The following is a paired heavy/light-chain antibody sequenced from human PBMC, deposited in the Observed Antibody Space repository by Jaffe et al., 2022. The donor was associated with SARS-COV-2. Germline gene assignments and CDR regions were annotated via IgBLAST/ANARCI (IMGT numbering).Light chain of an antibody. CDR2: EDN. Sequence: NFMLTQPHSVSESPGKTVTISCTANSGSIASNYVQWYQQRPGSAPTTVIYEDNQRPSGVPDRFSGSIDSSSNSASLTISGLKTEDEADYYCQSYDSSNHWVFGGGTKLTVL. CDR3: QSYDSSNHWV. J-gene: IGLJ3*02. CDR1: SGSIASNY. V-gene: IGLV6-57*02.
Heavy chain of an antibody. CDR3: ARRGIVARFSGVDY. CDR2: IYYSGSA. V-gene: IGHV4-39*01. CDR1: GGSISSTDYY. Sequence: QLQLQESGPGLVEPSETLSLTCTVSGGSISSTDYYWGWIRQPPGKGLEWIGSIYYSGSADYNPSLKSRVTISVDTSNNQFSLKLSSVTAADTAVYYCARRGIVARFSGVDYWGQGTLVTVSS. D-gene: IGHD6-6*01. J-gene: IGHJ4*02.